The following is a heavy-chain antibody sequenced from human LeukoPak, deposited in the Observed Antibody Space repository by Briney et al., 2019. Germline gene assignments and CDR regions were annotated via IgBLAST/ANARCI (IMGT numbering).Heavy chain of an antibody. CDR1: GFTFSSYA. D-gene: IGHD2-21*02. Sequence: EAGGSLRLSCAASGFTFSSYAMSWVRQAPGKGLEWVSAISGSGGSTYYADSVKGRFTISRDNSKNTLYLQMNSLGAEDTAVYYCAKDLFHTQTVTAPHDAFDIWGQGTMVTVSS. V-gene: IGHV3-23*01. CDR2: ISGSGGST. CDR3: AKDLFHTQTVTAPHDAFDI. J-gene: IGHJ3*02.